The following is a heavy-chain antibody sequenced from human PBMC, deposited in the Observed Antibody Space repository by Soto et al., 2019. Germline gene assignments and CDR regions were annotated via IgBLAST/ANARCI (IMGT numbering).Heavy chain of an antibody. J-gene: IGHJ4*02. CDR1: GFSFSDYY. CDR2: VSGSSTDS. CDR3: AREGRTILSTMGIFKRPFDY. V-gene: IGHV3-11*06. Sequence: GGSLRLSWAASGFSFSDYYMSWIRRGPGRGLEWISYVSGSSTDSNYADSGKGRFTISRDNAKNSLYLQMISLRAEDAAVYYCAREGRTILSTMGIFKRPFDYWGLGTLVTVSS. D-gene: IGHD3-9*01.